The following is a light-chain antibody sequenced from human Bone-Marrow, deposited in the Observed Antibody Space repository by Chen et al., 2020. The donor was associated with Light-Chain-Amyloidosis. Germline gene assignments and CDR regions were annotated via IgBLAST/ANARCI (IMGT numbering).Light chain of an antibody. Sequence: DIQMPQSPSSLSASIGDRVTITCRASQGISNCLAWFQRKPGKVPKLLIYAASTLQSGVPSRFSGSGSGTDFTLTISCLQPEDVATYYCQKYNSAPPAFGGGTKVEIK. V-gene: IGKV1-27*01. CDR1: QGISNC. J-gene: IGKJ4*01. CDR2: AAS. CDR3: QKYNSAPPA.